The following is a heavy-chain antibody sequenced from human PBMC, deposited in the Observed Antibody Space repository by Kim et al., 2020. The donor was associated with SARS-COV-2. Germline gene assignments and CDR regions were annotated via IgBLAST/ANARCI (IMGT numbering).Heavy chain of an antibody. CDR1: GFTFSNYR. CDR2: INPDGSGT. CDR3: VSFKGCH. Sequence: GGSLRLSCAASGFTFSNYRMHWVRQPPGKGLEWVSRINPDGSGTLYADSLKGRFTVSRDNAKNTLYLQMNGLRADDTAAYYCVSFKGCHWGQGTLVTVSS. V-gene: IGHV3-74*01. J-gene: IGHJ4*02.